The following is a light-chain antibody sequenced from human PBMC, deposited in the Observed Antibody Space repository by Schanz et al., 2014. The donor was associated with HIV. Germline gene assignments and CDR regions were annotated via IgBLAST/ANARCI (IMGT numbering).Light chain of an antibody. J-gene: IGKJ3*01. CDR1: QDISNY. V-gene: IGKV1-27*01. CDR3: QQSYSTPFT. Sequence: DIVMTQSPSSLSASVGDRVTITCRASQDISNYLAWYQQRPGQVPRLLIDSASTLQTGVPSRFSGSGSGTDFTLTINSLQPEDFATYYCQQSYSTPFTFGPGTKVDIK. CDR2: SAS.